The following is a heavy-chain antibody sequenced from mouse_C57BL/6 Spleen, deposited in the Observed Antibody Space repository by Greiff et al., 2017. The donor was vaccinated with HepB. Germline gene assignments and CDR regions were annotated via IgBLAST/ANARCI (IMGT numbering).Heavy chain of an antibody. V-gene: IGHV1-78*01. D-gene: IGHD2-9*01. CDR2: IYPRDGST. J-gene: IGHJ4*01. CDR1: GYTFTDHT. CDR3: ARAYYGFYYAMDY. Sequence: VHVKQSDAELVKPGASVKISCKVSGYTFTDHTIHWMKQRPEQGLEWIGYIYPRDGSTKYNEKFKGKATLTADKSSSTAYMQLNSLTSEDSAVYFCARAYYGFYYAMDYWGQGTSVTVSS.